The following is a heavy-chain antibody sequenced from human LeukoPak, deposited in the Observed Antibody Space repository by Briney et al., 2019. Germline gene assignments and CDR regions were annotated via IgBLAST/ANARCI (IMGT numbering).Heavy chain of an antibody. J-gene: IGHJ5*02. CDR1: GFTFSSYG. CDR2: ISYDGSNK. Sequence: GGSLRLSCAASGFTFSSYGMHWVRQAPGKGREWVAVISYDGSNKYYADSVKGRFTISRDNSKNTLYLQMNSLRAEDTAVYYCARRYGDYVNWFDPWGQGTLVTVSS. V-gene: IGHV3-30*03. D-gene: IGHD4-17*01. CDR3: ARRYGDYVNWFDP.